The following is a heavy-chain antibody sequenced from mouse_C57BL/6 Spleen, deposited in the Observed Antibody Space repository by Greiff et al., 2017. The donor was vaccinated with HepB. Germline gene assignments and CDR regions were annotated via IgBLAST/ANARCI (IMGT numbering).Heavy chain of an antibody. Sequence: VHVKQSGAELVRPGASVKLSCTASGFNIKDDYMHWVKQRPEQGLEWIGWIDPENGDTEYASKFRGKATITADTSSNTAYLQLSSLTSEDTAVYYCTRPAWFAYWGQGTLVTVSA. J-gene: IGHJ3*01. CDR1: GFNIKDDY. CDR2: IDPENGDT. CDR3: TRPAWFAY. V-gene: IGHV14-4*01.